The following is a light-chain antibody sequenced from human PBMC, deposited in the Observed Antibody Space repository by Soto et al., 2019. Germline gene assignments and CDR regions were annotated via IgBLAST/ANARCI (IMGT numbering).Light chain of an antibody. Sequence: QSVLTQPPSASGSPGQSVTISCTGTSSDVGGYNYVSWYQQHPGKAPKLMIYEVSKRPSGVHDRFSGSKSGNTASLTVSGLQAEDEADYYCSSYAGSNNVFGTGTKVTVL. CDR3: SSYAGSNNV. J-gene: IGLJ1*01. CDR2: EVS. V-gene: IGLV2-8*01. CDR1: SSDVGGYNY.